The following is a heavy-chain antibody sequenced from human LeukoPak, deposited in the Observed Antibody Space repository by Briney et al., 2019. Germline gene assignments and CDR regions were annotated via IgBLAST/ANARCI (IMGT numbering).Heavy chain of an antibody. V-gene: IGHV4-39*07. CDR3: ARDHIAAAGTDY. J-gene: IGHJ4*02. D-gene: IGHD6-13*01. CDR2: IYYSGST. Sequence: SETLSLTCTVSGGSISSSSHYWGWIRQPPGKGLEWIGSIYYSGSTYYNPSLKSRVTISVDTSKNQFSLKLSSVTAADTAVYYCARDHIAAAGTDYWGQGTLVTVSS. CDR1: GGSISSSSHY.